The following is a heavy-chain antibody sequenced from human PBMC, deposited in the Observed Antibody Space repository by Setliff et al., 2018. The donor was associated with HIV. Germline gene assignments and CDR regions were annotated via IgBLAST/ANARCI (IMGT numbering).Heavy chain of an antibody. CDR2: VYYTGST. Sequence: SETLSLTCTVSGGSISSNSCYWGWIRQPPGKRLEWIGSVYYTGSTNYNPSLQSRVTISVDTSKNQFSLKVNSVSPADTAIYYCARGNPDFDILTGYWSHFFDYWGQGTPVTVS. J-gene: IGHJ4*02. V-gene: IGHV4-39*07. CDR3: ARGNPDFDILTGYWSHFFDY. CDR1: GGSISSNSCY. D-gene: IGHD3-9*01.